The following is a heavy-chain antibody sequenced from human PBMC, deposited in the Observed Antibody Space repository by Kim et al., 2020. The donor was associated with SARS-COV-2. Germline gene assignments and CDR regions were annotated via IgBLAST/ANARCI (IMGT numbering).Heavy chain of an antibody. Sequence: GGSLRLSCAASGFTFSSYGMHWVRQAPGKGQEWVAVIWYYGSNKYYAYSVKGRFTISRDNSKNKLYLQMNSLRAEYTAVYFCAKDNHHMTVSGLGYWSQGTLVTVTS. CDR3: AKDNHHMTVSGLGY. CDR2: IWYYGSNK. D-gene: IGHD6-19*01. J-gene: IGHJ4*02. CDR1: GFTFSSYG. V-gene: IGHV3-33*06.